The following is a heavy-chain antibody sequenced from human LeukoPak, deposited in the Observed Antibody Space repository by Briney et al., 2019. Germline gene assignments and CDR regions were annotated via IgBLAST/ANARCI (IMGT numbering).Heavy chain of an antibody. V-gene: IGHV3-30*03. D-gene: IGHD6-13*01. CDR3: ASSWAYFDS. CDR1: GFXFSSYG. J-gene: IGHJ4*02. Sequence: PGGSLRLSCAASGFXFSSYGMHWVRQAPGKGLEWVAVISYDGSNKYYADSVKGRFTISRDNSKNTLYLQMNSLRAEDTAVYYCASSWAYFDSWGQGTLVTVSS. CDR2: ISYDGSNK.